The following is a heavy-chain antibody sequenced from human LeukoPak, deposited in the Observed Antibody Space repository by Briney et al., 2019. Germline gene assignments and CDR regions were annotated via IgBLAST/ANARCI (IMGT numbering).Heavy chain of an antibody. D-gene: IGHD4-17*01. CDR3: AREGGRCGDAGDY. CDR2: IIPIFGTA. J-gene: IGHJ4*02. V-gene: IGHV1-69*13. CDR1: GGTFSSYA. Sequence: SVKVSCKASGGTFSSYAISWVRQAPGQGLEWMGGIIPIFGTANYAQKFQGRVTITADECTSTAYMELSSLRSEDTAVYYCAREGGRCGDAGDYWGQGTLVTVSS.